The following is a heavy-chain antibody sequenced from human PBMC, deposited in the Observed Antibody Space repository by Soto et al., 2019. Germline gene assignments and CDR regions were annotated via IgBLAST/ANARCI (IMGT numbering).Heavy chain of an antibody. CDR3: ARIAAAYYYYYGMDV. CDR2: IDPSDSYT. CDR1: GYSFTSYW. Sequence: PGESLKISCKGSGYSFTSYWISWVRQMPGKGLEWMGRIDPSDSYTNYSPSFQGHVTISADKSISTAYLQWSSLKASDTAMYYCARIAAAYYYYYGMDVRGQGTTVTVSS. V-gene: IGHV5-10-1*01. J-gene: IGHJ6*02. D-gene: IGHD6-13*01.